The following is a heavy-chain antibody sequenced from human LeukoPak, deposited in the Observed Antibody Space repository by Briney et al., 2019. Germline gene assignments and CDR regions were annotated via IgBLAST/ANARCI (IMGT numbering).Heavy chain of an antibody. D-gene: IGHD3-10*01. Sequence: ASVKVSCKASGYTFTGYYMHWVRQAPGQGLEWIGWINPNSGGTNYAQKFQGRVTVTRDTSISTAYMQLSRLRSDDTAVYYCARDEMDYYGSGSYYYDYWGQGTLVTVSS. CDR2: INPNSGGT. J-gene: IGHJ4*02. CDR1: GYTFTGYY. CDR3: ARDEMDYYGSGSYYYDY. V-gene: IGHV1-2*02.